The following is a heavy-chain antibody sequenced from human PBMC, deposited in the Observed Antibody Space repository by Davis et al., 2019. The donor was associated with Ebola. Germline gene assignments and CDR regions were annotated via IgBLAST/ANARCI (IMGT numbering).Heavy chain of an antibody. CDR2: ISAYNGNT. Sequence: ASVKVSCKASGGTFSSYAISWVRQAPGQGLEWMGWISAYNGNTNYAQKLQGRVTMTTDTSTSTAYMELRSLRSDDTAVYYCARGYSSTWSWFDPWGQGTLVTVSS. CDR1: GGTFSSYA. CDR3: ARGYSSTWSWFDP. J-gene: IGHJ5*02. V-gene: IGHV1-18*01. D-gene: IGHD6-13*01.